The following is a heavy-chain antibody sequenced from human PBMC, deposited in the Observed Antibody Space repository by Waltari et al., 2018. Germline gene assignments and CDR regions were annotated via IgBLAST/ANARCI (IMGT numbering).Heavy chain of an antibody. V-gene: IGHV3-33*01. CDR2: IWYDGSNK. D-gene: IGHD1-26*01. CDR3: ARDSYSGTNWFDP. J-gene: IGHJ5*02. CDR1: GFTFSSYC. Sequence: QVQLVDSGGGVVQPGRSLRLSFAASGFTFSSYCMHWVRQAPGKGLEWVAVIWYDGSNKYYADYVKGRFTISRDNSKNTLYLQMNSLRAEDTAVYYCARDSYSGTNWFDPWGQGTLVTVSS.